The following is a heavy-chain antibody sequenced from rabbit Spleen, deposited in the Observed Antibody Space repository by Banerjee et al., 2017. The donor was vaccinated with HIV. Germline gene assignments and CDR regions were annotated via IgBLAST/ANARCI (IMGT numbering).Heavy chain of an antibody. V-gene: IGHV1S40*01. CDR2: INTATAKG. J-gene: IGHJ4*01. D-gene: IGHD1-1*01. CDR3: ARDLTSVIGWNFNL. Sequence: QSLEESGGDLVKPEGSLTLTCTASGFSFSTSYYICWVRQAPGKGLEWIGCINTATAKGVYATWAKGRFTISRTSSTTVTLQMTSLTAADTATYFCARDLTSVIGWNFNLWGPGTLVTVS. CDR1: GFSFSTSYY.